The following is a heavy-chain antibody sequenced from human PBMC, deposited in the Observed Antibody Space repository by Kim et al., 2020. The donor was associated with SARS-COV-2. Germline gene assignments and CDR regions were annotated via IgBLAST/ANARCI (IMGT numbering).Heavy chain of an antibody. CDR1: GFTFSSYG. CDR3: AKDLGYCSSTSCYTGYYYGMDV. J-gene: IGHJ6*02. Sequence: GGSLRLSCAASGFTFSSYGMHWVRQAPGKGLEWVAVISYDGSNKYYADSVKGRFTISRDNSKNTLYLQMNSLRAEDTAVYYCAKDLGYCSSTSCYTGYYYGMDVWDQGTTVTVSS. CDR2: ISYDGSNK. D-gene: IGHD2-2*02. V-gene: IGHV3-30*18.